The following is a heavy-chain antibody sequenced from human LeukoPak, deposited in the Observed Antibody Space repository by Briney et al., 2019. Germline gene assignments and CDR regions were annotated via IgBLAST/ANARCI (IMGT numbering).Heavy chain of an antibody. Sequence: GGSLRLSCVASGFTFSNYWMSWVRQAPGKGLEWVANMKEDGGEEYYVDSVKGRFTISRDNAKNSLYLQMNSLRAEDTALYYCARSVPLGYCSGGSCLYFDYWGQGTLVTVSS. CDR1: GFTFSNYW. J-gene: IGHJ4*02. CDR3: ARSVPLGYCSGGSCLYFDY. V-gene: IGHV3-7*03. D-gene: IGHD2-15*01. CDR2: MKEDGGEE.